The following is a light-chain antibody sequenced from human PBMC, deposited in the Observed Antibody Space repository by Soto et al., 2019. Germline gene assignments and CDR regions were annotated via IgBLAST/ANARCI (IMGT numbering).Light chain of an antibody. CDR3: PFA. Sequence: QSALTQPPSVSGSPGQSVTISCTGTSGDIGSYNRVSWFQQPPGTAPQLMIYEVTNRPSGVPDRFSGSKSGNTASLTISGLQTEDETSKSTPFAFGTRTKV. J-gene: IGLJ1*01. CDR1: SGDIGSYNR. CDR2: EVT. V-gene: IGLV2-18*01.